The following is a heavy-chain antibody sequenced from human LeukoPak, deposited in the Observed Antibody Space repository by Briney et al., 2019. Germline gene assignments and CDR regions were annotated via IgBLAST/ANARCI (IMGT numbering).Heavy chain of an antibody. V-gene: IGHV1-24*01. J-gene: IGHJ4*02. CDR3: AIGAAFDPLTFDF. CDR1: GYTLTELS. D-gene: IGHD4/OR15-4a*01. Sequence: ASVKVSCKLSGYTLTELSMNWVRQAPGKGLEWLGGFEPEHGETIYAQKFQGRGTVTEDTSSDTGYMELSSLRFEDTAIYYCAIGAAFDPLTFDFWGQGTLVTVSS. CDR2: FEPEHGET.